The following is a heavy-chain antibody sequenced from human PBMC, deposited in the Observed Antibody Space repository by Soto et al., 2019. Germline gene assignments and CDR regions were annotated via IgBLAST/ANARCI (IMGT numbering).Heavy chain of an antibody. V-gene: IGHV1-69*02. D-gene: IGHD3-16*01. J-gene: IGHJ4*02. Sequence: QVQLVQSGAEVKKPGSSVKVSCKASGGTFSSYTISWVRQAPGQGLEWMGRIIPILGIANYAQKVQGRVTIPADKSTSTAYMELSSLSSEDTAVYYCAHVRSGGLFHYWGQGTLVTVSS. CDR1: GGTFSSYT. CDR3: AHVRSGGLFHY. CDR2: IIPILGIA.